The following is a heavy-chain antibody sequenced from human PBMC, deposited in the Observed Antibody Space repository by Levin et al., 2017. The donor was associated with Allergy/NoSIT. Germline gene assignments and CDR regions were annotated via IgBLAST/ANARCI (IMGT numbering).Heavy chain of an antibody. V-gene: IGHV3-30*18. J-gene: IGHJ6*02. CDR3: AKEVRSHWNGYYGMDV. CDR2: ISYDGSNK. D-gene: IGHD1-1*01. Sequence: PGGSLRLSCAASGFTFSSYGMHWVRQAPGKGLEWVAVISYDGSNKYYADSVKGRFTISRDNSKNTLYLQMNSLRAEDTAVYYCAKEVRSHWNGYYGMDVWGQGTTVTVSS. CDR1: GFTFSSYG.